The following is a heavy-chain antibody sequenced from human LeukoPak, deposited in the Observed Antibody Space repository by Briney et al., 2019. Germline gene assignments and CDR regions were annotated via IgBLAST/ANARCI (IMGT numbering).Heavy chain of an antibody. CDR2: TSYDGSNK. CDR1: GFTFSSYA. Sequence: GGSLRLSCAASGFTFSSYAMHWVRRAPGKGLEWVAVTSYDGSNKYYADSVKGRFTISRDNSKNTLYLQMNSLRAEDTAVYYCASHYYDSSGYYPPGRFDYWGQGTLVTVSS. V-gene: IGHV3-30-3*01. D-gene: IGHD3-22*01. J-gene: IGHJ4*02. CDR3: ASHYYDSSGYYPPGRFDY.